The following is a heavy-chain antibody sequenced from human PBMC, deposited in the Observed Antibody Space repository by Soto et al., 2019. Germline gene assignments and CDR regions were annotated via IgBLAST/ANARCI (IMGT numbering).Heavy chain of an antibody. CDR2: ISSSSSYI. V-gene: IGHV3-21*01. Sequence: EVQLVESGGGLVKPGGSLRLSCAASGFTFSSYSMNWVRQAPGKGLEWVSSISSSSSYIYYADSVKGRFTISRDNAKNSLYLQMNSLRAEDTAVYYCATSARDCSGGSCPDYWGQGTLVTVSS. J-gene: IGHJ4*02. CDR3: ATSARDCSGGSCPDY. CDR1: GFTFSSYS. D-gene: IGHD2-15*01.